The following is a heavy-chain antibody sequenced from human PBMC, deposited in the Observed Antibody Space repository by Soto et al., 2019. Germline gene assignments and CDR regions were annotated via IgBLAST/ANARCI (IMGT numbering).Heavy chain of an antibody. Sequence: QVQLVQSGAEVKKPGSSVKVSCKASGGTFSSYTISWVRQAPGQGLEWMGRIIPILGIANYAQKFQGRVTITADKSTSTAYMELSSLRSEDTAVYYCARDVEIAMVLTNWFDPWGQGTLVTVSS. V-gene: IGHV1-69*08. J-gene: IGHJ5*02. D-gene: IGHD5-18*01. CDR3: ARDVEIAMVLTNWFDP. CDR2: IIPILGIA. CDR1: GGTFSSYT.